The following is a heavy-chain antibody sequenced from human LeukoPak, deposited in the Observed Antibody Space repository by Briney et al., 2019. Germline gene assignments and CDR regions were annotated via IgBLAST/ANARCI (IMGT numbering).Heavy chain of an antibody. CDR3: ARRHHYSYYMDV. J-gene: IGHJ6*03. CDR1: DGSISSYY. V-gene: IGHV4-4*09. CDR2: IFPSGST. Sequence: SETLSLTCTVTDGSISSYYWTWIRQPPGKGLEWIGYIFPSGSTYYNPSLKTRVTISVDTSKNQFSLKLSSVTAADTDVYYCARRHHYSYYMDVWGTGTTVTVSS.